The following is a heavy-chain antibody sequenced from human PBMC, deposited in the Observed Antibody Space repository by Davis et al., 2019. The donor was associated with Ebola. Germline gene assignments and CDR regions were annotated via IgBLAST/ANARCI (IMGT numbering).Heavy chain of an antibody. J-gene: IGHJ4*02. D-gene: IGHD4-23*01. CDR1: GFTFSGSA. CDR3: TSRRDGGNSNY. CDR2: IRSKANSYAT. V-gene: IGHV3-73*01. Sequence: PGGSLRLSCSASGFTFSGSAMHWVRQASGKGLEWVGRIRSKANSYATAYAASVKGRFTISRDDSKNTAYLQMNSLKTEDTAVYYCTSRRDGGNSNYWGQGTLVTVSS.